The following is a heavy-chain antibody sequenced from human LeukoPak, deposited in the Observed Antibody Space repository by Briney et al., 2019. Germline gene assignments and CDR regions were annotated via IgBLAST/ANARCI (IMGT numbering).Heavy chain of an antibody. CDR2: IVGSGSTT. D-gene: IGHD1-26*01. CDR3: ATGPSGSRPGY. CDR1: GFSFSDYY. J-gene: IGHJ4*02. V-gene: IGHV3-15*04. Sequence: GGSLRLSCAASGFSFSDYYMSWIRQAPGKGLECVSNIVGSGSTTDYAAPVKGRFTISRDDSKNTVYLQLNSLKTEDTAVYYCATGPSGSRPGYWGQGTLVTVSS.